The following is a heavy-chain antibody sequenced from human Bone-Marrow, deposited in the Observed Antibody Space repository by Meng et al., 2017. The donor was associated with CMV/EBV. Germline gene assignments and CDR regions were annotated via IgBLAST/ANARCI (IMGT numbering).Heavy chain of an antibody. J-gene: IGHJ6*02. D-gene: IGHD6-19*01. Sequence: SETLSLTCTVSGASISSYYWSWIRQPPGKGLEWIGYSYFSGSTNYNPSLKSRITISVDTSKNQFSLKMSSVTAADTAVYYCARDPRLGKGYYGMDVWGQGTTVTVSS. CDR2: SYFSGST. CDR1: GASISSYY. CDR3: ARDPRLGKGYYGMDV. V-gene: IGHV4-59*12.